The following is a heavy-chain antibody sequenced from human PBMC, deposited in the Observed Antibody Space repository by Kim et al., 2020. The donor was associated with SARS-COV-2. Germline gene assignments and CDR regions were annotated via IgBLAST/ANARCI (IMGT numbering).Heavy chain of an antibody. CDR2: ISSSSSYI. D-gene: IGHD2-21*02. J-gene: IGHJ4*02. CDR3: AREPCGGDCYPDY. Sequence: GGSLRLSCAASGFTFSSYSMNWVRQAPGKGLEWVSSISSSSSYIYYADSVKGRFTISRDNAKNSLYLQMNSLRAEDTAVYYCAREPCGGDCYPDYWGQGTLLPVSS. CDR1: GFTFSSYS. V-gene: IGHV3-21*01.